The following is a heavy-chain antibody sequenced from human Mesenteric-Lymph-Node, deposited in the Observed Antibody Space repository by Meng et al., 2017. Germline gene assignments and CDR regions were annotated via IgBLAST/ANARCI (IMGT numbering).Heavy chain of an antibody. V-gene: IGHV3-23*01. J-gene: IGHJ4*02. CDR1: GFDFRYYA. Sequence: GESLKISCVASGFDFRYYAMTWVRQAPGKGLEWVSAISGSGDTMYYEDSVKGRFTISRDNSKNTLYLQMNSLRAEDTAVYYCAKAEIPNYYDSSGPDYWGQGTLVTVSS. CDR3: AKAEIPNYYDSSGPDY. CDR2: ISGSGDTM. D-gene: IGHD3-22*01.